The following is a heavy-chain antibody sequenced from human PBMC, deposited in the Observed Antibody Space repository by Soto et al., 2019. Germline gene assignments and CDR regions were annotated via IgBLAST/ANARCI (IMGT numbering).Heavy chain of an antibody. J-gene: IGHJ4*02. CDR3: ARVVRRCSGGSCYAGNLDQ. Sequence: SENLSLTCTVPGGSIGSYYWIWMRQPPGKGLEWIGFIYYSGSTTYNPSLKSRVTISLDTPKNQFSLKLNIVTAADTAVYYCARVVRRCSGGSCYAGNLDQRGQGALDTGSS. V-gene: IGHV4-59*01. CDR1: GGSIGSYY. CDR2: IYYSGST. D-gene: IGHD2-15*01.